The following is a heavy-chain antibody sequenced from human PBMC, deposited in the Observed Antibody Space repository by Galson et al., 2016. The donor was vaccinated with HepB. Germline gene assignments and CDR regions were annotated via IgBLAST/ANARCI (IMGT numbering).Heavy chain of an antibody. D-gene: IGHD5-18*01. Sequence: SVKVSCKASGGTFSSYAFSWVRQAPGQGLEWMGGIIPIFGTANYAQKFQGRVTITADKSTSTTYMELSSLRSEDTAVYYCAIWHVDTDDYWGQGTLVTVSS. CDR3: AIWHVDTDDY. CDR2: IIPIFGTA. CDR1: GGTFSSYA. J-gene: IGHJ4*02. V-gene: IGHV1-69*06.